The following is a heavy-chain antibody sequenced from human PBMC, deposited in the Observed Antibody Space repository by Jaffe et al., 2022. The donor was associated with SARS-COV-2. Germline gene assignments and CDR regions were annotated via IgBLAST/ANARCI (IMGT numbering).Heavy chain of an antibody. Sequence: EVQLVESGGGLVQPGGSLRLSCAASGFTFSSYAMSWVRQAPGKGLEWVSAISGSGGSTYYADSVKGRFTISRDNSKNTLYLQMNSLRAEDTAVYYCAKDTDVDILTGYYRGDAFDIWGQGTMVTVSS. V-gene: IGHV3-23*04. D-gene: IGHD3-9*01. J-gene: IGHJ3*02. CDR3: AKDTDVDILTGYYRGDAFDI. CDR2: ISGSGGST. CDR1: GFTFSSYA.